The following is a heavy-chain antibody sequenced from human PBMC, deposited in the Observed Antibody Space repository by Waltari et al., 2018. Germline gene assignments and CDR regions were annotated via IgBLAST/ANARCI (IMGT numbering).Heavy chain of an antibody. CDR1: GTSISGYY. CDR3: VAGSDYRSQAHFDY. V-gene: IGHV4-59*08. J-gene: IGHJ4*02. D-gene: IGHD3-10*01. Sequence: QVQLQESGPGLVKPSETLSLTCTVSGTSISGYYWSWIRQPPGKGLECIGYIYYNGDTNYSPSLKSRITISLDTSKNQFSLKLSSVTAADTAVYYCVAGSDYRSQAHFDYWGQGTLVTVSS. CDR2: IYYNGDT.